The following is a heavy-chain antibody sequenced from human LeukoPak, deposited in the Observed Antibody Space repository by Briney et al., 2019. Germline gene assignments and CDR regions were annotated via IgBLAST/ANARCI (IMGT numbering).Heavy chain of an antibody. J-gene: IGHJ3*02. V-gene: IGHV3-11*01. CDR3: ARATYDSSAVDAFDI. CDR1: GFTFRDYF. Sequence: SGGSLRLSCAASGFTFRDYFMSWIRQPPGKGLEWVAYTNTAGNTIYYADSMKGRFTISRDNAKNSLYLQMNTLRAEDTAVYYCARATYDSSAVDAFDIWGQGTMVTVSP. D-gene: IGHD3-22*01. CDR2: TNTAGNTI.